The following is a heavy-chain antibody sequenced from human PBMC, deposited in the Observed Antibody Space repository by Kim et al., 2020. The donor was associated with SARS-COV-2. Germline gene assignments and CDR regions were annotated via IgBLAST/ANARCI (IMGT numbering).Heavy chain of an antibody. CDR2: INEDGSEK. V-gene: IGHV3-7*01. Sequence: GGSLRLSCVASRFIFSSYCMSWVRQAPGKGLEWVANINEDGSEKYYVDSVKGRFTISRDNAKNSLYLQMNSLRVEDTAVYYCARDRGYSYDSQGEFDYWG. J-gene: IGHJ4*01. CDR1: RFIFSSYC. D-gene: IGHD5-18*01. CDR3: ARDRGYSYDSQGEFDY.